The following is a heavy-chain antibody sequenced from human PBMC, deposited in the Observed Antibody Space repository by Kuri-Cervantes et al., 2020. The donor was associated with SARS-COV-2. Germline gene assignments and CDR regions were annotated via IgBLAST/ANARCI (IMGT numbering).Heavy chain of an antibody. J-gene: IGHJ4*02. CDR3: ARDRELGL. CDR2: MNPNSGNT. CDR1: GYTFTSYD. D-gene: IGHD7-27*01. Sequence: ASVKVSCKASGYTFTSYDINWVRQATGQGLEWMGWMNPNSGNTGYAQKFQGRVTTTTDESTSTAYMELSSLRSEDTAVYYCARDRELGLWGQGTLVTVSS. V-gene: IGHV1-8*03.